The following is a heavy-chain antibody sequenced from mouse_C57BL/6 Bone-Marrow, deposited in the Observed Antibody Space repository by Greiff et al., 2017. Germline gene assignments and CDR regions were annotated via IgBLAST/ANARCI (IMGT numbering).Heavy chain of an antibody. CDR2: IYPGDGDT. CDR3: ARRLRAWFAY. J-gene: IGHJ3*01. D-gene: IGHD1-1*01. Sequence: QVQLQQSGPELVKPGASVKISCKASGYAFSSSWMNWVKQRPGKGLEWIGRIYPGDGDTNYNGKFKGKATLTADKSSSPAYMQLSSLTSEDSAVYFCARRLRAWFAYWGQGTLVTVSA. CDR1: GYAFSSSW. V-gene: IGHV1-82*01.